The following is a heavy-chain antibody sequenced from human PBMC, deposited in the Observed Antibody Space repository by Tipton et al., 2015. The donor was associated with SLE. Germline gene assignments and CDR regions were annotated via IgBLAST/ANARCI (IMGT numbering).Heavy chain of an antibody. V-gene: IGHV4-34*01. D-gene: IGHD4-23*01. CDR3: ARGPRGVVVIDY. J-gene: IGHJ4*02. Sequence: LRLSCAVYGGSFSGYYWSWIRQPPGKGLEWIGEINHSGSTNYNPSLKSRVTISVDTSKNQFSLKLSSVTAADTAVYYCARGPRGVVVIDYWGQGTLVTVSS. CDR2: INHSGST. CDR1: GGSFSGYY.